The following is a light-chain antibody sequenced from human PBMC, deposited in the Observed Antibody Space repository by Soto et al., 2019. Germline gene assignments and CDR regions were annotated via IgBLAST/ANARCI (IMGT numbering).Light chain of an antibody. CDR3: SSYTSSSTLVV. V-gene: IGLV8-61*01. Sequence: QTVVTQEPSFSVSPGGTVTLTCGLTSGSVSTRNYPSWYQQIPGQAPRTLIYNTNTRSSGVPDRFSGSILGNKAALTITGAQAEDESDYYCSSYTSSSTLVVFGGGTKLTVL. CDR2: NTN. CDR1: SGSVSTRNY. J-gene: IGLJ2*01.